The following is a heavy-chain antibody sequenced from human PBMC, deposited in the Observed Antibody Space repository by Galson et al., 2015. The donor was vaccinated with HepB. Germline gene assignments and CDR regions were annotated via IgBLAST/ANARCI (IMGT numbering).Heavy chain of an antibody. J-gene: IGHJ4*02. CDR2: IRSKAYGGTT. CDR1: GFTFGDYA. V-gene: IGHV3-49*04. Sequence: SLRLSCAASGFTFGDYAMSWVRQAPGKGLEWVGFIRSKAYGGTTEYAASVKGRFTISRDDSKSIAYLQMNSLKTEDTAVYYCTREAPEDSYGYSSFDYWGQGTLVTVSS. CDR3: TREAPEDSYGYSSFDY. D-gene: IGHD5-18*01.